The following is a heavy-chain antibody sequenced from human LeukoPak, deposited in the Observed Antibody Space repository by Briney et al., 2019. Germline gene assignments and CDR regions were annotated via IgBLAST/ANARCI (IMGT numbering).Heavy chain of an antibody. D-gene: IGHD2-15*01. CDR2: IYHSGST. CDR3: ARGGVVAAPGDAFDI. J-gene: IGHJ3*02. V-gene: IGHV4-38-2*01. Sequence: SETLSLTCAVSGYSISGGYYWGWIRQPPGKGLKWIGSIYHSGSTYYNPSLKSRVTISADTSKNQFSLKLRSVTAADTAVYYCARGGVVAAPGDAFDIWGQGTMVTVFS. CDR1: GYSISGGYY.